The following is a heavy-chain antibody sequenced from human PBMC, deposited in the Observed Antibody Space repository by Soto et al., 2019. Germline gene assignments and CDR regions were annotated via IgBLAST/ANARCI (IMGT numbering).Heavy chain of an antibody. CDR2: TYYRSMWYY. CDR3: ARSRLGFIDF. Sequence: SQTLSLTCAISGYSVSSNSVAWNWVRQSPSRGLEWLGRTYYRSMWYYEYAVSVTSRLTINPDTSKNQFSLQLNSVTPEDTAVYYCARSRLGFIDFWGQGTLVTVSS. J-gene: IGHJ4*02. CDR1: GYSVSSNSVA. V-gene: IGHV6-1*01. D-gene: IGHD3-16*01.